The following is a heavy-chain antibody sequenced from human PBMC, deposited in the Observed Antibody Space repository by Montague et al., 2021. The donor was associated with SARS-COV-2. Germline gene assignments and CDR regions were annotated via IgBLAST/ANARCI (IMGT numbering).Heavy chain of an antibody. CDR3: ARDLGHRYVAGWFDP. CDR1: SGSISSGGSISSGGYS. V-gene: IGHV4-31*03. D-gene: IGHD5-18*01. CDR2: IYYSGST. J-gene: IGHJ5*02. Sequence: TLSLTCTVSSGSISSGGSISSGGYSWSWIRQHPGKGLEWIGYIYYSGSTSYNPSLKSRVTISVDTSKNQFSLKLSSVTAADTAVYYCARDLGHRYVAGWFDPWGQGTLVTVSS.